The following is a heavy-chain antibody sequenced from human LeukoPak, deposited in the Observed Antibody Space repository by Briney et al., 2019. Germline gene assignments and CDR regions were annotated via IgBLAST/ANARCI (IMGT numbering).Heavy chain of an antibody. CDR2: IYSGGST. D-gene: IGHD6-6*01. CDR3: ARGIYISSSLNWFDP. Sequence: GGSLRLSCAASGFTVSSNYMSWVRQAPGKGLEWASVIYSGGSTYYADSVKGRFTISRDNSKNTLYLQMNSLRAEDTAVYYCARGIYISSSLNWFDPWGQGTLVTVSS. J-gene: IGHJ5*02. V-gene: IGHV3-66*01. CDR1: GFTVSSNY.